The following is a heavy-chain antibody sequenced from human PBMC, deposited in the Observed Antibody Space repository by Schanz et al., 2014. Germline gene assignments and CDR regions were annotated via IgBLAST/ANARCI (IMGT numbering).Heavy chain of an antibody. J-gene: IGHJ4*02. CDR2: ISYHGSER. CDR3: AKSYDTSGYSGFDY. CDR1: GFSFSDYG. D-gene: IGHD3-22*01. V-gene: IGHV3-30*18. Sequence: QVQLVESGGGVVQPGRSLRLSCAGSGFSFSDYGMHWVRQAPGRGLEWVAVISYHGSERYYADSVKGRFTISRDNSKNTLHLQMTSLRTEDTAVYFCAKSYDTSGYSGFDYWGQGTLVTVSS.